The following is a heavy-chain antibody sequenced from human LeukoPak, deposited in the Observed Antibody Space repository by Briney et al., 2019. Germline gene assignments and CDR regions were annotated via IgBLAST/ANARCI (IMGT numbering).Heavy chain of an antibody. Sequence: SGGSLRLSCAASGFTFSSYSMNWVRQAPGKGLEWVSYISSSSSTIYYADSVKGRFTISRDNAKNSLYLQMNSLRAEDTAVYYCARDHYYYDSSGYFYDLWGQGTLVTVSS. J-gene: IGHJ4*02. CDR3: ARDHYYYDSSGYFYDL. CDR1: GFTFSSYS. CDR2: ISSSSSTI. V-gene: IGHV3-48*04. D-gene: IGHD3-22*01.